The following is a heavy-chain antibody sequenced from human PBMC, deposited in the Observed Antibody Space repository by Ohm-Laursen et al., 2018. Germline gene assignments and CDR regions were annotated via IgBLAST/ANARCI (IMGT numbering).Heavy chain of an antibody. CDR3: ARLYYDNSGYRLDS. J-gene: IGHJ4*02. Sequence: SDTLSLTCPVSGTSISNYYWSWIRQPAGKGLEWIGRIYTSGSTTYNPSLKSRVTMSLDTSKNQFSLKLSSVTAADTAVYYCARLYYDNSGYRLDSWGQGTLVTVSS. CDR1: GTSISNYY. D-gene: IGHD3-22*01. CDR2: IYTSGST. V-gene: IGHV4-4*07.